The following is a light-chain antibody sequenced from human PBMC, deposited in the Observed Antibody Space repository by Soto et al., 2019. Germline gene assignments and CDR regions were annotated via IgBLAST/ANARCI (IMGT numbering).Light chain of an antibody. CDR1: QSVSSN. Sequence: EIEMTQSPATVSVSPGERATLSCRASQSVSSNLAWYQQTPGQAPRLLIYVASSRATGIPDRFSGSGSGTDFSLTIRRLEPDDFAVYYCQKYGNFWTFGQGTKVDIK. CDR3: QKYGNFWT. J-gene: IGKJ1*01. V-gene: IGKV3-20*01. CDR2: VAS.